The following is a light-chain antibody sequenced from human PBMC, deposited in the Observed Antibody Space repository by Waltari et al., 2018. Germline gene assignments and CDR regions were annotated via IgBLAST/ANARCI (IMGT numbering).Light chain of an antibody. Sequence: QSALTQPASVSGSPGQSITISCTGTTSDIGLYNYVSWYQHRPGRAPKLIIYDVRKRPSGCSSRFSGSKSGNTASLAISGLHPEDEGYYFCSSYTSSTTYVLFGGGTRVTVL. J-gene: IGLJ2*01. CDR2: DVR. V-gene: IGLV2-14*01. CDR1: TSDIGLYNY. CDR3: SSYTSSTTYVL.